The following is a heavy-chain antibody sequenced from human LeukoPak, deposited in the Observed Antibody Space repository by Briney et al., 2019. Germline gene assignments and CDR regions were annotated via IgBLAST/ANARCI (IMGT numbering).Heavy chain of an antibody. Sequence: PSEALSLTCTVSGGSISSGGYYWSWIRQHPGKGLEWIGYIYYSGSTYYNPSLKSRVTISVDTSKNQFSLKLSSVTAADTAVYYCARVSGTMVPKADYWGQGTLVTVSS. CDR3: ARVSGTMVPKADY. CDR1: GGSISSGGYY. J-gene: IGHJ4*02. D-gene: IGHD3-10*01. CDR2: IYYSGST. V-gene: IGHV4-31*03.